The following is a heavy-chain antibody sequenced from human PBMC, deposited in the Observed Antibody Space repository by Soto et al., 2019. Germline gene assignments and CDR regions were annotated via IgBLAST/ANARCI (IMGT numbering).Heavy chain of an antibody. V-gene: IGHV4-4*02. J-gene: IGHJ4*02. CDR1: GGSISSSNW. CDR3: ARAYYDSSGEFDY. CDR2: IYHSGST. D-gene: IGHD3-22*01. Sequence: PSETLSLTCTVSGGSISSSNWWSWVRQPPGKGLEWIGEIYHSGSTNYNPSLKSRVTISVDKSKNQFSLKLSSVTAADTAVYYCARAYYDSSGEFDYWGQGTLVTVSS.